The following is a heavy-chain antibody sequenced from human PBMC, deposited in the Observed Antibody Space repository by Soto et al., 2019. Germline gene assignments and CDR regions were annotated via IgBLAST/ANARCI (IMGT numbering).Heavy chain of an antibody. V-gene: IGHV3-15*07. CDR2: IKSKTDGGTT. D-gene: IGHD5-12*01. CDR1: GFTFSNAW. CDR3: TTDQGGYDHYYYYYGMDV. Sequence: GGSLRLSCAASGFTFSNAWMNWVRQAPGKGLEWVGRIKSKTDGGTTDYAAPVKGRFTISRDDSKNTLYLQMNSLKTEDTAVHYCTTDQGGYDHYYYYYGMDVWGQGTTVTVSS. J-gene: IGHJ6*02.